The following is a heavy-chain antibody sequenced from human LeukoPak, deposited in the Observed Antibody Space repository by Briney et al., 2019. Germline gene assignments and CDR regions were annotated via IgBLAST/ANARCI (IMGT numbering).Heavy chain of an antibody. D-gene: IGHD6-13*01. CDR1: GGSISSGDYY. CDR3: ARDPHSEGYGMDV. Sequence: NPSQTLTLTCTVSGGSISSGDYYWSWIRQPPGKGLEWIGHIYYSGSTYYIPSLKSRVTMSVDTSKNQFSLKLSSVTAADTAVFYCARDPHSEGYGMDVWGQGTTVTVSS. V-gene: IGHV4-30-4*08. J-gene: IGHJ6*02. CDR2: IYYSGST.